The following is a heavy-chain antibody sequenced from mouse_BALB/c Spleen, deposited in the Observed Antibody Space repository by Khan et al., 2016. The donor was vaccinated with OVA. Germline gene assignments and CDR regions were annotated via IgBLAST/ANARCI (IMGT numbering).Heavy chain of an antibody. CDR3: ARHGLVAGIDY. CDR1: GYSFTNYY. D-gene: IGHD1-1*02. Sequence: VQLKQSGPELMKPGASVKISCKASGYSFTNYYIHWVIQSHGKSLEWLGYIDPFSGGNTYNQKFKGKATLTVDKSSSTAYIHLSNLTSEDSAVYYCARHGLVAGIDYWGQGTSVTVSA. V-gene: IGHV1S135*01. J-gene: IGHJ4*01. CDR2: IDPFSGGN.